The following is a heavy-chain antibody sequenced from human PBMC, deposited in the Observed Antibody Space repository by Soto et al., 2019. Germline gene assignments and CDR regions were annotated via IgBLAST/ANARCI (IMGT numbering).Heavy chain of an antibody. Sequence: PGGSLRLSCAASDFPFSIYAMSWVRQPPGKGLEWVSASGGSDLSTHYVDSVKGRFTISRDSSKNTLYLQMNSLRAEDTAVYYCAKDSLTYNWFDPWGQGTLVTVSS. V-gene: IGHV3-23*01. CDR3: AKDSLTYNWFDP. J-gene: IGHJ5*02. CDR1: DFPFSIYA. CDR2: SGGSDLST.